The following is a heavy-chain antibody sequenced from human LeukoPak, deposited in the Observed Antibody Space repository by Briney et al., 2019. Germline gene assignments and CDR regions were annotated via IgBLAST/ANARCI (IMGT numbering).Heavy chain of an antibody. Sequence: PGGSLRLSCAASGFTFSSYSMNWVRQAPGKGLEWVSSISSSSSYIYYADSVKGRFTISRDNAKNSLYLQMNSLRAEDTAVYYCAGDDSGWYHFFDYWGQGTLVTVSS. D-gene: IGHD6-19*01. V-gene: IGHV3-21*01. CDR1: GFTFSSYS. CDR2: ISSSSSYI. J-gene: IGHJ4*02. CDR3: AGDDSGWYHFFDY.